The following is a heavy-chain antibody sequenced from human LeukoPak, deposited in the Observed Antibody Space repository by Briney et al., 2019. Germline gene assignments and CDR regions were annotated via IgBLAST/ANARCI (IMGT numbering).Heavy chain of an antibody. V-gene: IGHV3-33*01. CDR1: GFTFSDAG. CDR3: ARDVKKVYGDYFDY. D-gene: IGHD4-17*01. Sequence: GGSLRLSCAASGFTFSDAGMVWVRQAPGKGLEWVASIWFDGSNGHFADSVQGRFTFSRDNSRKILYLQMNSLRPEDTALYYCARDVKKVYGDYFDYWGQGTLVTVSS. J-gene: IGHJ4*02. CDR2: IWFDGSNG.